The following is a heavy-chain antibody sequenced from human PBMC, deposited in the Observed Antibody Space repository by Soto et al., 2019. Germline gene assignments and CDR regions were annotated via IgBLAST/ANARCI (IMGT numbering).Heavy chain of an antibody. CDR3: AKALGLQGYGDP. V-gene: IGHV3-23*01. Sequence: GGSLRLSCAASGFTFSTYAMSWVRQAPGKGLEWVSVISSSGGSTYNADSVKGRFTISRDNSKNTLYLQMNSLRADDTAVYFCAKALGLQGYGDPWGQGTLVTVSS. CDR2: ISSSGGST. CDR1: GFTFSTYA. D-gene: IGHD4-17*01. J-gene: IGHJ5*02.